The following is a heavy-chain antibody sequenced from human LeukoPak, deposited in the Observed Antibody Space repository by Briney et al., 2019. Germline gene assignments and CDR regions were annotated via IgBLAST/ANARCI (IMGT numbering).Heavy chain of an antibody. CDR2: TYYRSKWYN. D-gene: IGHD3-10*01. CDR1: GDSVSSNSAA. CDR3: ARDRRVLCVLRACCYYGMDV. V-gene: IGHV6-1*01. J-gene: IGHJ6*02. Sequence: SQTLSLTCAISGDSVSSNSAAWNWIRQSPSRGLEWLGRTYYRSKWYNDYAVSVKSRITINPDTSKNQFSLQLNSVTPEDTAVYYCARDRRVLCVLRACCYYGMDVWGQGTTVTVSS.